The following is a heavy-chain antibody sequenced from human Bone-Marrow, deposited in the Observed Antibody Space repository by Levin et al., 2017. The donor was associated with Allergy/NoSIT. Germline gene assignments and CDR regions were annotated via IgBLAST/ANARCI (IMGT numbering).Heavy chain of an antibody. CDR3: AHTRKRYYDWFVDN. CDR1: GFSLTTTGMS. CDR2: IDWDDNK. J-gene: IGHJ4*02. V-gene: IGHV2-70*12. Sequence: SGPTLVKATQTLTLTCTFSGFSLTTTGMSVTWIRHPPGKALEWLALIDWDDNKHYISSLRPRLTISRDTSADQVVLKMTNMDPVDTATYYCAHTRKRYYDWFVDNWGQGHLVTVSS. D-gene: IGHD3-9*01.